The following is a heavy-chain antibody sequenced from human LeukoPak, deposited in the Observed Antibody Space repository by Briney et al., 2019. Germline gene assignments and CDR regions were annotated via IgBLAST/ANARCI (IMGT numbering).Heavy chain of an antibody. CDR2: ISAYNGNT. CDR1: GYTFTSYG. V-gene: IGHV1-18*01. CDR3: ARDGDVGSGWPYYFDY. D-gene: IGHD6-19*01. J-gene: IGHJ4*02. Sequence: GASVKVSCTASGYTFTSYGISWVRQAPGQGLEWMGWISAYNGNTNYAQKLQGRVTMTTDTSTSTAYMELRSLRSDDTAVYYCARDGDVGSGWPYYFDYWGQGTLVTVSS.